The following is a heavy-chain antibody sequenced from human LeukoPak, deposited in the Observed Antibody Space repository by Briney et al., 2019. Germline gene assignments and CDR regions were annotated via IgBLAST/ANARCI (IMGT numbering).Heavy chain of an antibody. CDR2: IKSKTDGGTT. D-gene: IGHD3-22*01. CDR3: TTILYYYDSSGYPL. Sequence: PGGSLRLSCEASGFTFSSYALHWVRQAPGKGLEWVGRIKSKTDGGTTDYAAPVKGRFTISRDDSKNTLYLQMNSLKTEDTAVYYCTTILYYYDSSGYPLWGQGTLVTVSS. J-gene: IGHJ4*02. V-gene: IGHV3-15*01. CDR1: GFTFSSYA.